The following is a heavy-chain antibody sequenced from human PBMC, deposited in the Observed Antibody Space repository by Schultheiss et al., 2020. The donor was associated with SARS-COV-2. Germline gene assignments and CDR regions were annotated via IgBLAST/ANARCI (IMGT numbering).Heavy chain of an antibody. CDR2: INHSGST. CDR1: GGSISSSNW. D-gene: IGHD3-22*01. J-gene: IGHJ4*02. V-gene: IGHV4-4*02. CDR3: ARDQRDYYDSSGSEYYFDY. Sequence: SETLSLTCAVSGGSISSSNWWSWVRQPPGKGLEWIGEINHSGSTNYNPSLKSRVTISVDTSKNQFSLKLSSVTAADTAVYYCARDQRDYYDSSGSEYYFDYWGQGTLVTVSS.